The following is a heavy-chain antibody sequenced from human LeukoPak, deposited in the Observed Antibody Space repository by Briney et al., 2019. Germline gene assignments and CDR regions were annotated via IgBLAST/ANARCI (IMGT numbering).Heavy chain of an antibody. CDR1: GFTFSLYG. V-gene: IGHV3-48*01. Sequence: GGSLRLSCAASGFTFSLYGMNWVRQAPGKGLEWLSYISSGDSTIYYADSVKGRFTISRDKAKNSLYLQMNSLRAEDTAVCYCARDGYCSGGSCLPYWYFDLWGRGTLVTVSS. D-gene: IGHD2-15*01. CDR3: ARDGYCSGGSCLPYWYFDL. J-gene: IGHJ2*01. CDR2: ISSGDSTI.